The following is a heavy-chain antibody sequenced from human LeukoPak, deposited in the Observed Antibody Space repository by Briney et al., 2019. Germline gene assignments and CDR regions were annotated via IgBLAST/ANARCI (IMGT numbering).Heavy chain of an antibody. CDR1: GFTSSSYA. D-gene: IGHD3-22*01. Sequence: PGGSLRLSCAASGFTSSSYAMSWVRQAPGKGLEWVSAISGSGGSTYYADSVKGRFTISRDNSKNTLYLQMNSLRAEDTAVYYCAKEGYDSSGYYYTGSDYWGQGTLVTVSS. V-gene: IGHV3-23*01. CDR3: AKEGYDSSGYYYTGSDY. CDR2: ISGSGGST. J-gene: IGHJ4*02.